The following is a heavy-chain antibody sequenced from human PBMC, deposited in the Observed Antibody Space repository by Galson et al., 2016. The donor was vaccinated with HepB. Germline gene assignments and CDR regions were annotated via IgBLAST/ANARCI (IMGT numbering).Heavy chain of an antibody. D-gene: IGHD1-14*01. V-gene: IGHV3-7*03. J-gene: IGHJ4*02. Sequence: SLRLSCAASGFTFTSHWMHWVRQAPGKGLEWVANINQGGGEKYYLDSVKGRFTISRDNSKNSLYLQMNSLRAEDTAVYYCANHRGWGQGTLVTVSS. CDR3: ANHRG. CDR2: INQGGGEK. CDR1: GFTFTSHW.